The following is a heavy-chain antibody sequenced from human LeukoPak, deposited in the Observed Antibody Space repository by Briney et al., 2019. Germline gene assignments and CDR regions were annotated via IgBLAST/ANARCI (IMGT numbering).Heavy chain of an antibody. CDR1: GGAISSHY. Sequence: TSETLALTCAVSGGAISSHYWSWVRQPPGKGLEWVGFISYSGSTHYNPSLTSRVTISVDTSESQFSLKLSSVTAVDTAVYYCAGWVTSTGLLDYWGQGTLVTVSS. J-gene: IGHJ4*02. V-gene: IGHV4-59*08. CDR2: ISYSGST. D-gene: IGHD4-17*01. CDR3: AGWVTSTGLLDY.